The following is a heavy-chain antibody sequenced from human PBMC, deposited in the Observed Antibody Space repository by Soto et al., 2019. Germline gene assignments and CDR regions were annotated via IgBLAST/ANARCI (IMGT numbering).Heavy chain of an antibody. CDR3: AKDGYCSGGSCYLDYYYGMDV. Sequence: GGSLRLSCAASGFTFSSYGMHWVRQAPGKGLEWVAVISYDGSNKYYADSVKGRFTISRDNSKNTLYLQMNSLRAEDTAVYYCAKDGYCSGGSCYLDYYYGMDVWGQGTTVTVSS. D-gene: IGHD2-15*01. CDR1: GFTFSSYG. J-gene: IGHJ6*02. CDR2: ISYDGSNK. V-gene: IGHV3-30*18.